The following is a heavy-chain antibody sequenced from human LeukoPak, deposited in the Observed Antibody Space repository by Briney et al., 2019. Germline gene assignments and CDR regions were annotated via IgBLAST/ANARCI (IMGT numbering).Heavy chain of an antibody. CDR2: ISGSGGST. CDR3: AKMGYVVVPAAILS. CDR1: GFTFSSYA. Sequence: GGSLRLSCAASGFTFSSYAMSWVRQAPGKGLEWVSAISGSGGSTYYADSVKGRFTISRDNSKNTLYLQMNSLRAEDTAVYYRAKMGYVVVPAAILSWGQGTLVTVSS. J-gene: IGHJ4*02. V-gene: IGHV3-23*01. D-gene: IGHD2-2*01.